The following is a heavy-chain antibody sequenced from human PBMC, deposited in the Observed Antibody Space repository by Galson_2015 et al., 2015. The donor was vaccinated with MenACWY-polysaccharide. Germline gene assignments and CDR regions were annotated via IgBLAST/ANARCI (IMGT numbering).Heavy chain of an antibody. CDR3: ARAPTPYCSSSSCFNKYAFDI. CDR2: IYYSGNT. Sequence: SETLSLTCTVSGGSIGSRSYHWGWIRQPPGKGLEWIGIIYYSGNTYYNPSLESRVTMSVDTSQNQSSLKLSSVTAADTALYYCARAPTPYCSSSSCFNKYAFDIWGQGTMVTVSS. J-gene: IGHJ3*02. V-gene: IGHV4-39*02. CDR1: GGSIGSRSYH. D-gene: IGHD2-2*01.